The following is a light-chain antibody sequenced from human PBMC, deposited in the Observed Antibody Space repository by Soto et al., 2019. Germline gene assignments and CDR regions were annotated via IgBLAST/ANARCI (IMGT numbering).Light chain of an antibody. CDR1: SSDVGGYNY. CDR2: EVS. CDR3: SSFSSTSTII. J-gene: IGLJ2*01. Sequence: QSALTQPASVSGSPGQSITISCIGSSSDVGGYNYVSWYQHHPGRVPKPMIFEVSDRPSGVSNRFSGSKSGNTAYLTISGLQAEDEADYYSSSFSSTSTIIFGGGTKPTVL. V-gene: IGLV2-14*01.